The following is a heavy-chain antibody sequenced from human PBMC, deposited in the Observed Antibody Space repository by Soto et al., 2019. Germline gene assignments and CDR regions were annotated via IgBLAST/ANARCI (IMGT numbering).Heavy chain of an antibody. CDR1: GYTFTSHD. V-gene: IGHV1-8*01. J-gene: IGHJ4*02. D-gene: IGHD4-17*01. CDR3: SRWDYGAYARFDY. CDR2: MNPNSGNT. Sequence: QVQLVQSGAEVKKSGASVKVSCKASGYTFTSHDINWVRQATGQGLEWMGWMNPNSGNTGYAQKFQGRVTMTRNTSISTAYMELSSLRSEDTAVYYCSRWDYGAYARFDYWGQGTLVTVSS.